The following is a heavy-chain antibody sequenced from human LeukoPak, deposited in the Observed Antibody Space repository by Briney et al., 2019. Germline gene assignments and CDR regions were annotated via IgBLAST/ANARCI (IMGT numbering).Heavy chain of an antibody. CDR3: ARSLRHCTSTSCSLYYYMDV. Sequence: GGSLRLSCAASGFSLSSYSMSCVRQAPGKCLEWVSSISGSGDDTYTAVSGKGRFTSSIDNSKHSLFLQMTSLRDGDTAVYYCARSLRHCTSTSCSLYYYMDVWGKGTTVTVPS. D-gene: IGHD2-2*01. CDR1: GFSLSSYS. J-gene: IGHJ6*03. CDR2: ISGSGDDT. V-gene: IGHV3-23*01.